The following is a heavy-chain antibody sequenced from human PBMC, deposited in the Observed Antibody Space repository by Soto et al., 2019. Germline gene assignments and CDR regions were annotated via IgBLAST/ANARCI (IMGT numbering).Heavy chain of an antibody. CDR2: LYYSGST. CDR3: ARDGSGSYYPPYYYYGMDV. J-gene: IGHJ6*02. V-gene: IGHV4-30-4*08. D-gene: IGHD3-10*01. Sequence: PSETLSLTCSVSGDSIGSGGHYWNWIRQHPEKGLEWIGYLYYSGSTYYNPSLKSRVTISVDTSKNQFSLKLSSVTAADTAVYYCARDGSGSYYPPYYYYGMDVWGQGTTVTVSS. CDR1: GDSIGSGGHY.